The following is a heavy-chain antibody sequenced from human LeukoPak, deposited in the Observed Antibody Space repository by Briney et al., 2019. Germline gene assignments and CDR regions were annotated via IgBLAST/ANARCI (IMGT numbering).Heavy chain of an antibody. CDR1: GFTFSNYA. Sequence: GGSLRLSCTASGFTFSNYALHWVRQAPGKGLEYVPAISSNGGSTYYTSSVKGRFTISRDNSKNTLHLQMGSLRPEDMAVYYCARVSRAQGGMDVWGQGTTVTVSS. CDR3: ARVSRAQGGMDV. CDR2: ISSNGGST. J-gene: IGHJ6*02. V-gene: IGHV3-64*01.